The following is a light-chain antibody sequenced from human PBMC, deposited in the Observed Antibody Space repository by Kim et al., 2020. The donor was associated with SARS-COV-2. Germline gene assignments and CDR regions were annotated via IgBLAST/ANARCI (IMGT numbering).Light chain of an antibody. Sequence: EIVLTQSPGTLSLSPGERATLSCRASQRLSSNFLAWYQQKPGQAPRLLIYDAFIRATGIPDRFSGSGSGTDFTLTISRLEPEDFAMYYCHKYTSSLWTFGQGTKVEIK. CDR2: DAF. CDR3: HKYTSSLWT. J-gene: IGKJ1*01. CDR1: QRLSSNF. V-gene: IGKV3-20*01.